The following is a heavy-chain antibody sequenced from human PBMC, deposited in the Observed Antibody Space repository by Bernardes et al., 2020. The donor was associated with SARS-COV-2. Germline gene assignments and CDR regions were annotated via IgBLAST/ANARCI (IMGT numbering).Heavy chain of an antibody. CDR1: GYTFTSYG. V-gene: IGHV1-18*01. J-gene: IGHJ5*02. CDR3: ATVVGYSYGGGWFDP. CDR2: ISADNGNT. Sequence: ASVKVSCKASGYTFTSYGMSWVRQAPGQGLEWMGWISADNGNTNYAQKFQGRVTMTTDTSTRTAYMELRSLRSDDTAGYYCATVVGYSYGGGWFDPWGQGTLVTVSS. D-gene: IGHD5-18*01.